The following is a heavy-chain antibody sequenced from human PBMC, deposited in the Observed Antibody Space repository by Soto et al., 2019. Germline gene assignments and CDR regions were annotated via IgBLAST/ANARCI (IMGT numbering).Heavy chain of an antibody. CDR2: ISSSSSYI. CDR1: GFTFSSYS. J-gene: IGHJ6*03. V-gene: IGHV3-21*01. CDR3: ARDYSSRKYYYYYYMDV. Sequence: GGSLRLSCAASGFTFSSYSMNWVRQAPGKGLEWVSSISSSSSYIYYADSVKGRFTISRDNAKNSLYLQMNSLRAEDTAVYYCARDYSSRKYYYYYYMDVWGKGTTVTVSS. D-gene: IGHD1-26*01.